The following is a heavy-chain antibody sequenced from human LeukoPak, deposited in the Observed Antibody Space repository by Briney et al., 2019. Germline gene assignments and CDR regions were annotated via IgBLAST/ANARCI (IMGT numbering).Heavy chain of an antibody. Sequence: GASVKVSCKFSGYTFTSYDINWVRQATGQGLELMGWMNPNSGNTGYAQKFQGRVTMTSDTSITTAYMDLSSLTSEDTAVYYCARGRVGATPHSNWFFDLWGRGTPVTVSS. CDR3: ARGRVGATPHSNWFFDL. D-gene: IGHD1-26*01. V-gene: IGHV1-8*01. J-gene: IGHJ2*01. CDR2: MNPNSGNT. CDR1: GYTFTSYD.